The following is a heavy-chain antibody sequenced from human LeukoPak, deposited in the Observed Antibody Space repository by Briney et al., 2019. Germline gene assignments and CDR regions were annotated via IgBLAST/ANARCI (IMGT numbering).Heavy chain of an antibody. V-gene: IGHV3-33*01. CDR2: IWYDGSNK. CDR3: ARDRDYDSSGCLDY. D-gene: IGHD3-22*01. CDR1: GFTFSSYG. J-gene: IGHJ4*02. Sequence: GGSLRLSCAASGFTFSSYGMHWVRQAPGKGLEWVAVIWYDGSNKYYADSVKGRFTISRDNSKNTLYLQMNSLRVEDTAVYYCARDRDYDSSGCLDYWGQGTLVTVSS.